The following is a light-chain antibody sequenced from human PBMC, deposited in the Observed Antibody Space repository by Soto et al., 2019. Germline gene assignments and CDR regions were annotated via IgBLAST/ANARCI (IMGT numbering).Light chain of an antibody. CDR2: DIS. J-gene: IGLJ1*01. V-gene: IGLV2-14*03. CDR1: SSDVGSPYNY. Sequence: QSVLTQPASVSGSPGQSITISCTGTSSDVGSPYNYVSWFQQHPGKAPKLMIYDISNRPSGISNRFSVSKSGNTASLTISGLQAEDEGDYYCSSYTTTDTYVFGPGTKLTVL. CDR3: SSYTTTDTYV.